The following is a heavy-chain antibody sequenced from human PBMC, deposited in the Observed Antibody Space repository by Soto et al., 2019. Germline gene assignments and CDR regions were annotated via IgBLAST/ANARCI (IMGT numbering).Heavy chain of an antibody. CDR2: ISPFNGNT. J-gene: IGHJ6*02. D-gene: IGHD3-10*01. CDR1: GYPFTHYG. V-gene: IGHV1-18*01. Sequence: QVQLVQSGAEVKKPEASVKVSCKSSGYPFTHYGITWVRQAPGQGLEWMGWISPFNGNTNYGQTLQGRVTLTTDTSTSTVYMVLRSLRSDDTAVYYCARDQSFDRSYYYGIDVWGQGTTVTFS. CDR3: ARDQSFDRSYYYGIDV.